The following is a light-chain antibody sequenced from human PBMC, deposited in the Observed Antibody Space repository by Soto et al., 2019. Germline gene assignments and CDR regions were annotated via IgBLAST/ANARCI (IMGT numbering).Light chain of an antibody. V-gene: IGLV2-14*01. J-gene: IGLJ1*01. CDR3: SSYTSSSTRV. CDR2: DVS. Sequence: QSALTQPASVSGSPGQSITISCTGTSSDVGGYNYVSWYQQHPGKAPKLMIYDVSNRPSGVSNRFSGSKAGNTASLSIFGLQAEDEADYYCSSYTSSSTRVFGTGTKVTVL. CDR1: SSDVGGYNY.